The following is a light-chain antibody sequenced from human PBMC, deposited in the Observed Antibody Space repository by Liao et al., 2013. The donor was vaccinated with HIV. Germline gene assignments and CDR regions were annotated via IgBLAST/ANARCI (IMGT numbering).Light chain of an antibody. J-gene: IGLJ2*01. V-gene: IGLV3-10*01. CDR3: YSTDSSGNDRV. CDR2: EDT. CDR1: NIGRKS. Sequence: SYELTQSPSVSAAPGKTAYITCGGDNIGRKSVHWYQXKSGQAPVLVIYEDTKRPSGIPERFSGSSSGTMATLTISGAQVEDEADYYCYSTDSSGNDRVFGGGTKLTVL.